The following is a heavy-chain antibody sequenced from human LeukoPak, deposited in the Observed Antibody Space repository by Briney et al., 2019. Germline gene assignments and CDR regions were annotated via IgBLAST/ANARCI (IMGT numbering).Heavy chain of an antibody. CDR2: IGSSSSTI. D-gene: IGHD3-16*01. CDR1: GFTFSSYS. Sequence: GGSLRLSCAASGFTFSSYSMNWVRQAPGKGLEWVAYIGSSSSTIFYADSVKGRFTISRDNAKNSLYLQMNSLRAEHTAVYYCARRFGPARDDYMAVWGKGTTVTVSS. CDR3: ARRFGPARDDYMAV. V-gene: IGHV3-48*01. J-gene: IGHJ6*03.